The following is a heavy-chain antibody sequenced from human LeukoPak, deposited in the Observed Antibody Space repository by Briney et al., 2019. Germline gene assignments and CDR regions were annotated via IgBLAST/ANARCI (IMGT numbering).Heavy chain of an antibody. V-gene: IGHV4-59*01. CDR1: GGSISSYY. D-gene: IGHD3-22*01. J-gene: IGHJ3*02. CDR3: ARDSAHDYYEPTGVDI. CDR2: IYYSGST. Sequence: PSETLSLTCTVSGGSISSYYWSWIRQPPGKGLEWIGYIYYSGSTNYNPSLKSRVTISVDTSKNQFSLKLSSVTAAGTAVYYCARDSAHDYYEPTGVDIWGQGTMVTVSS.